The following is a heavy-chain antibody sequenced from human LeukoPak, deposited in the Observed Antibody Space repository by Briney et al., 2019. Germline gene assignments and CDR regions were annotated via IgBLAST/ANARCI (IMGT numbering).Heavy chain of an antibody. D-gene: IGHD2-15*01. CDR1: GYTFTSYG. CDR2: ISAYNGNT. J-gene: IGHJ6*02. CDR3: ARDLSGYCSGGSCYPNWGGYYYYGMDV. Sequence: ASVKVSCKASGYTFTSYGISWVRQAPGQGLEWMGWISAYNGNTNYAQKLQGRVTMTTDTSTSTAYMELRSLRSDDTAVYYCARDLSGYCSGGSCYPNWGGYYYYGMDVWGQGTTVTVSS. V-gene: IGHV1-18*01.